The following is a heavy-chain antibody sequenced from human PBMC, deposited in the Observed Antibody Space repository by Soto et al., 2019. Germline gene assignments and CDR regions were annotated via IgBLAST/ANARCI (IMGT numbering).Heavy chain of an antibody. D-gene: IGHD3-10*01. CDR1: GGSLSSSNW. Sequence: SETLSLTCAVSGGSLSSSNWWSWVRQPPGKGLEWIGEIYHSGSTNYNPSLKSRVTISVDKSKNQFSLKLSSVTAADTAVYYCARRFLDYYGSGSYSDLYDYWGQGTLVTVSS. J-gene: IGHJ4*02. V-gene: IGHV4-4*02. CDR3: ARRFLDYYGSGSYSDLYDY. CDR2: IYHSGST.